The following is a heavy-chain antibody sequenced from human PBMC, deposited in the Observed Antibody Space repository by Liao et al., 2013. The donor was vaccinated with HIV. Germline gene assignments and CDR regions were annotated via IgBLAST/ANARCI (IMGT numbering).Heavy chain of an antibody. Sequence: QVQLQESGPRLVKPSETLSLTCTVSGDSISSGDNYWTWIRQPPGKGLEWIGDIHYSGSTHYNPSLKSRVTISVDTSKNQFSLRLSSVTAADTAVYYCARDPSDSSGLYFDYWGQGTRVTVSS. V-gene: IGHV4-30-4*08. CDR1: GDSISSGDNY. CDR3: ARDPSDSSGLYFDY. D-gene: IGHD6-19*01. J-gene: IGHJ4*02. CDR2: IHYSGST.